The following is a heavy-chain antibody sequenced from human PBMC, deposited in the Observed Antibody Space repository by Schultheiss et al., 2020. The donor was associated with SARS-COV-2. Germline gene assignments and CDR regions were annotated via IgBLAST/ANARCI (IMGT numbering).Heavy chain of an antibody. CDR3: ARRRYFDY. CDR1: GFTFSSYS. Sequence: GESLKISCAASGFTFSSYSMNWVRQAPGKGLEWVSYISSSSSYTNYADSVKGRFTISRDNAKNSLYLQMNSLRAEDTAVYYCARRRYFDYWGQGTLVTVSS. CDR2: ISSSSSYT. V-gene: IGHV3-21*05. J-gene: IGHJ4*02.